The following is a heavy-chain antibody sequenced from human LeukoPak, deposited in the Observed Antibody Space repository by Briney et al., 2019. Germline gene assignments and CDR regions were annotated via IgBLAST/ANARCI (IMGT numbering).Heavy chain of an antibody. CDR3: ARRAYNWGAFDI. CDR2: VSFDGDNK. V-gene: IGHV3-30-3*01. Sequence: GGSLRLSCAASGFTFSSYAMHWVRQAPGKGLEWVAVVSFDGDNKYYADSVKGRFTISRDISKNTLYLQMNSLRAEDTAVYYCARRAYNWGAFDIWGQGTMVTVSS. D-gene: IGHD5-24*01. CDR1: GFTFSSYA. J-gene: IGHJ3*02.